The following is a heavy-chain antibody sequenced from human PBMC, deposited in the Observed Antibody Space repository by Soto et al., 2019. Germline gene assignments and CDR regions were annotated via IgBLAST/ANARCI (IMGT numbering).Heavy chain of an antibody. V-gene: IGHV4-31*03. CDR3: ARAGYSSSWENWFDP. Sequence: QVQLQESGPGLVKPSQTLSLTCTVSGGSISSGGYYWSWIRQHPGKGLEWIGYIYYSGSTYYNPSLKSRVAISVDTSKNQFSLKLSSVTAADTAVYYCARAGYSSSWENWFDPWGQGTLVTVSS. J-gene: IGHJ5*02. D-gene: IGHD6-13*01. CDR2: IYYSGST. CDR1: GGSISSGGYY.